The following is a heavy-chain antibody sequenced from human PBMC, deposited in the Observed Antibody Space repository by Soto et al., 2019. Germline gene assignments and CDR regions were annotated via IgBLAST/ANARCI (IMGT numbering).Heavy chain of an antibody. CDR3: ARTVDKTMVWDY. D-gene: IGHD5-18*01. Sequence: PSETLSLTCTVSGGSISSGGYYWNWIRQHPGKGLEWIGYIFHSGSTYYNPSLKSRVTISVDTSKNQFSLKLSSVTAADSAVYYCARTVDKTMVWDYWGQGSLVTVSS. CDR2: IFHSGST. V-gene: IGHV4-31*03. CDR1: GGSISSGGYY. J-gene: IGHJ4*02.